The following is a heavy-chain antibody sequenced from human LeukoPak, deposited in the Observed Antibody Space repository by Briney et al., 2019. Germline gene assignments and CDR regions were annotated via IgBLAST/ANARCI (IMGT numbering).Heavy chain of an antibody. CDR1: GFTFSSYW. J-gene: IGHJ4*02. CDR3: ARDRLLYCSGGSCYGYYFDY. D-gene: IGHD2-15*01. Sequence: GGSLRLSCAASGFTFSSYWMSWVRQAPGKGLEWVANIKQDGSEKYYVDSVKGRFTISRDSAKNSLYLQMNSLRAEDTAVYYCARDRLLYCSGGSCYGYYFDYWGQGTLVTVSS. V-gene: IGHV3-7*03. CDR2: IKQDGSEK.